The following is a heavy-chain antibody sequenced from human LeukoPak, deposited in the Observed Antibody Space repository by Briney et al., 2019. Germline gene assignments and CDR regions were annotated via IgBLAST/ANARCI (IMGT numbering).Heavy chain of an antibody. CDR2: IYYSGST. D-gene: IGHD1-26*01. V-gene: IGHV4-39*01. Sequence: SETLSLTCTVSGGSISSSSYYWGWVRQPPGKGLEWIASIYYSGSTYYNPSLKSRVTISVDTSKNQLSLKLSSLTAADTAVYYCARHEYSGSYYGLSWFDPWGQGTLVTVSS. J-gene: IGHJ5*02. CDR1: GGSISSSSYY. CDR3: ARHEYSGSYYGLSWFDP.